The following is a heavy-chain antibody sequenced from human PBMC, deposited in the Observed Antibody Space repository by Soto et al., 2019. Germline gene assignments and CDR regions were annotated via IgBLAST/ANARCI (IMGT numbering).Heavy chain of an antibody. CDR3: ARWRGSNYYGMDV. J-gene: IGHJ6*02. CDR1: GGTFSSYA. CDR2: IIPIFGSA. V-gene: IGHV1-69*12. Sequence: QVQLVQSGAGVKKPGSSVKVSCKASGGTFSSYAISWVRQAPGQGLEWMGGIIPIFGSANYAQKFQGRVTITADEATSTAYMELSSLRSEDKAVYYCARWRGSNYYGMDVWGQGTTVTVSS. D-gene: IGHD3-10*01.